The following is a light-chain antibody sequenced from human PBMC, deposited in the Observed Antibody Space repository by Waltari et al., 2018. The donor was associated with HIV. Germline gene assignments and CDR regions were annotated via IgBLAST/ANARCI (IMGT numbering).Light chain of an antibody. V-gene: IGLV1-47*01. J-gene: IGLJ2*01. Sequence: QSVLTQPPSASGTPGQRVTISCSGSGSNVGVYSVHCYRQLPGAAPELRIYADVPRPSGVPERFSGSKSGTSASLDISGLRSEDEADYYCAVWDDTLRGGIFGGGTRLTVL. CDR1: GSNVGVYS. CDR3: AVWDDTLRGGI. CDR2: ADV.